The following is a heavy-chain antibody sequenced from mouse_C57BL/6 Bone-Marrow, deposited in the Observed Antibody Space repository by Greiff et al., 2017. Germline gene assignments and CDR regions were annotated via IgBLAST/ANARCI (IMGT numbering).Heavy chain of an antibody. CDR2: IDPADGDT. V-gene: IGHV14-1*01. J-gene: IGHJ3*01. D-gene: IGHD1-1*01. CDR1: GFNITDYY. Sequence: VQLQQPGAELVRPGASVKLSCTASGFNITDYYMHWVKQRPEQGLAWIGRIDPADGDTEYDQKFQGKDTMTADTSSNPAYLQLSSLTSADTADYDCTSDYGSPCAYWGQGTLVTVS. CDR3: TSDYGSPCAY.